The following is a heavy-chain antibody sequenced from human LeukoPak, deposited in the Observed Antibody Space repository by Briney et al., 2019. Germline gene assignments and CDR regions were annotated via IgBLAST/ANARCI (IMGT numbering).Heavy chain of an antibody. CDR1: GYTFTSYG. D-gene: IGHD3-9*01. Sequence: GASVKVSCMASGYTFTSYGISCVRQAPGQGLEWMGWISAYNGNTNYAQKLQGRVAMTTDTSTSTAYMELRSLRSDDTAVYYCARWYYDILTGYNNIVQFDYWGQGTLVTVSS. CDR3: ARWYYDILTGYNNIVQFDY. V-gene: IGHV1-18*01. J-gene: IGHJ4*02. CDR2: ISAYNGNT.